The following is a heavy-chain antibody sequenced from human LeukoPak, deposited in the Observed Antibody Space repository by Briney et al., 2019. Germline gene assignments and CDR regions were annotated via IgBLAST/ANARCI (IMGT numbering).Heavy chain of an antibody. V-gene: IGHV3-49*03. CDR1: GFTFGDYA. CDR3: TRDGLLYSSGWYVDYYYGMDV. D-gene: IGHD6-19*01. CDR2: IRSKAYGGTT. Sequence: GGSLRLSCTASGFTFGDYAMSWFRQAPGKGLEWVGFIRSKAYGGTTEYAASVKGRFTISRDDSKSIAYLQMNSLKTEDTAVYYCTRDGLLYSSGWYVDYYYGMDVWGQGTTVTVSS. J-gene: IGHJ6*02.